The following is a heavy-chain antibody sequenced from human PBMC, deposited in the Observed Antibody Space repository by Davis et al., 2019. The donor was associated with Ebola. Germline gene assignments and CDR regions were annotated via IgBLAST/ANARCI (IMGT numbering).Heavy chain of an antibody. CDR3: ARGLYYYLGV. CDR2: IRDKANNYAT. Sequence: GESLKIPCAASGFTFSRSAMHWVRQTSGKGLEWVGRIRDKANNYATASAASVEGRCTFSRDDSKNTAYLQMNSLRTEDTAVYYFARGLYYYLGVWGRGTTVTGSS. CDR1: GFTFSRSA. V-gene: IGHV3-73*01. J-gene: IGHJ6*03.